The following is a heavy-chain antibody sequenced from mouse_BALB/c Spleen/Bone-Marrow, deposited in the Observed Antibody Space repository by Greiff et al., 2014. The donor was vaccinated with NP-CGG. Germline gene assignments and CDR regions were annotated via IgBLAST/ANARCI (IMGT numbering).Heavy chain of an antibody. V-gene: IGHV14-3*02. CDR2: IDPANGNT. CDR3: ARYDYGWYFYV. J-gene: IGHJ1*01. D-gene: IGHD1-1*01. CDR1: GFNIKDTY. Sequence: VQLQQSGAELVKPGASVKLSCTASGFNIKDTYMHWVKQRPEQGLEWIGRIDPANGNTKYDPKFQGKATITADTSSNTAYLQLSSLTSEDTAVYYRARYDYGWYFYVWGAGTTVTVSS.